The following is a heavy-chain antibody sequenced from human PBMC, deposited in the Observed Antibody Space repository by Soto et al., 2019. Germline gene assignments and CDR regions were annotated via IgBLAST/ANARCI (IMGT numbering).Heavy chain of an antibody. CDR1: GGSISSAAYY. CDR3: AREYTYGSNFFDC. CDR2: ISHSGST. J-gene: IGHJ4*02. D-gene: IGHD5-18*01. V-gene: IGHV4-31*03. Sequence: QVQLQESGPGLVKPSQTLSLTCTVSGGSISSAAYYWSWIRQHPGKGLEWIGYISHSGSTYYTPSIKSGVIISADTSKNQFSLNLTSVPAADTAVYYCAREYTYGSNFFDCWGQGALVTVSS.